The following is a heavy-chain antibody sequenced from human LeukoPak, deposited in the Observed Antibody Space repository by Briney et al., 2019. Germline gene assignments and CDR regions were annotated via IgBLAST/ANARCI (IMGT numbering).Heavy chain of an antibody. CDR2: IYTSGST. Sequence: SETLSLTCTVSGGSISSYYWSWIRQPAGKGLEWIGRIYTSGSTNYNPSLKSRVTMSVDTSKNQFSLKLSSVTAADTVVYYCATHAPYCSSTSCYYSNWFDPWGQGTLVTVSS. CDR1: GGSISSYY. CDR3: ATHAPYCSSTSCYYSNWFDP. J-gene: IGHJ5*02. V-gene: IGHV4-4*07. D-gene: IGHD2-2*01.